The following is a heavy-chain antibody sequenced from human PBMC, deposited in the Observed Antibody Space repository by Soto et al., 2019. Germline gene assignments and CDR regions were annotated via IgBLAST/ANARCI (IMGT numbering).Heavy chain of an antibody. V-gene: IGHV3-33*01. Sequence: PGGSLRLSCAASGFTFSSYGMHWVRQAPGKGLEWVAVIWYDGSNKYYADSVKGRFTISRDNSKNTLYLQMNSLRAEDTAVYYCARDSIIVEMATILDYLGQGTLVTVSS. CDR1: GFTFSSYG. CDR2: IWYDGSNK. CDR3: ARDSIIVEMATILDY. J-gene: IGHJ4*02. D-gene: IGHD5-12*01.